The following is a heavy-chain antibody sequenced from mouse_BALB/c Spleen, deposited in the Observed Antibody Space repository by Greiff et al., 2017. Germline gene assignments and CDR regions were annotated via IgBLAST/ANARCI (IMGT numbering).Heavy chain of an antibody. Sequence: EVQLQESGAELVRSGASVKLSCTASGFNIKDYYMHWVKQRPEQGLEWIGWIDPENGDTEYAPKFQGKATMTADTSSNTAYLQLSSLTSEDTAVYYCNAPSTTVEAYWGQGTLVTVSA. CDR3: NAPSTTVEAY. V-gene: IGHV14-4*02. CDR2: IDPENGDT. D-gene: IGHD1-1*01. J-gene: IGHJ3*01. CDR1: GFNIKDYY.